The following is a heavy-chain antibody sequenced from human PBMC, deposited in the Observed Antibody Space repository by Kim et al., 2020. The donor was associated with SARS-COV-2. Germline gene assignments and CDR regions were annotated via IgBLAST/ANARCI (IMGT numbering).Heavy chain of an antibody. J-gene: IGHJ4*02. V-gene: IGHV4-39*01. D-gene: IGHD3-16*01. CDR2: IYYSGST. Sequence: SETLSLTCTVSGGSISSSSYYWGWIRQPPGKGLEWIGSIYYSGSTYYNPPLNSRVTISVDTSKNQFSLKLSAVTAADTGVYYCARHDSPWRSHFFDYWGQGTLVTVSS. CDR3: ARHDSPWRSHFFDY. CDR1: GGSISSSSYY.